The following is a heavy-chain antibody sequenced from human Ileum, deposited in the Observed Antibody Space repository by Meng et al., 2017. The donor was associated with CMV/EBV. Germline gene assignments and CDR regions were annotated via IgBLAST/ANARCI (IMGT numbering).Heavy chain of an antibody. Sequence: ESPKISSAASGLAVSDNYVTWVRQSPGEGLQWVSTLYTGGSAHYAPSVEGRFSISKDNSLNMVYLQMNSLRAEDTAVYYCGRELMGAWRGFFDAWGQGTLVTVSS. V-gene: IGHV3-53*01. CDR2: LYTGGSA. D-gene: IGHD3-3*01. CDR3: GRELMGAWRGFFDA. CDR1: GLAVSDNY. J-gene: IGHJ5*01.